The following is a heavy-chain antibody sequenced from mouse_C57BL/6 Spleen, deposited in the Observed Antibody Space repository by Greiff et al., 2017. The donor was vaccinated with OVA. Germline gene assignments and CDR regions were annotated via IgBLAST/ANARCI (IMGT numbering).Heavy chain of an antibody. Sequence: QVQLQQPGAELVMPGASVKLSCKASGYTFTSYWMHWVKQRPGQGLEWIGEIDPSDSYTNYNQKFKGKSTLTVDKSSSTAYMQLSSLTSEDSAVYYCARSRDYGSSYEGFAYGGQGTLVTVSA. D-gene: IGHD1-1*01. CDR3: ARSRDYGSSYEGFAY. CDR1: GYTFTSYW. CDR2: IDPSDSYT. J-gene: IGHJ3*01. V-gene: IGHV1-69*01.